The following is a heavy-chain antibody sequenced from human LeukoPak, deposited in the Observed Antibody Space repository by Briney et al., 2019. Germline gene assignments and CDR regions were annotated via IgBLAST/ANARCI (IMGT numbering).Heavy chain of an antibody. V-gene: IGHV1-18*01. J-gene: IGHJ2*01. Sequence: GASVKVSCKAFGYIFTSYGISWVRQAPGQGLESMGWISAYNGNTNYAQKLQGRVTMTTDTSTSTAYMELRSLRSDDTAVYYCARDLTTVTDWYFDLWGRGTLVTVSS. CDR2: ISAYNGNT. CDR3: ARDLTTVTDWYFDL. D-gene: IGHD4-17*01. CDR1: GYIFTSYG.